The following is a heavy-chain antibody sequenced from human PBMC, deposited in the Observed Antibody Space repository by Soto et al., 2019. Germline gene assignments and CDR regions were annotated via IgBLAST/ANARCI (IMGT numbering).Heavy chain of an antibody. CDR1: GFTFSSYG. Sequence: QVQLVESGGGVVQPGRSLRLSCAVSGFTFSSYGMHWVRQAPDKGLEWVAVISYDGSNKYYADSVKGRFTISRDNSKNTLYLQMNSLRSEDTGVYYCAKDLVSCDDHEAPLDPRDVGGQWTTVTVSS. J-gene: IGHJ6*02. CDR2: ISYDGSNK. D-gene: IGHD6-13*01. V-gene: IGHV3-30*18. CDR3: AKDLVSCDDHEAPLDPRDV.